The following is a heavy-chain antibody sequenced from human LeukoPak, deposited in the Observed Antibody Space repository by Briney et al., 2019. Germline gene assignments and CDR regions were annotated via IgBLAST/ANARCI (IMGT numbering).Heavy chain of an antibody. J-gene: IGHJ4*02. Sequence: SETLSLTCTVSGGSISSSSYYWGWIRQPPGKGLEWIGSIYYSGSTYYNPSLKSRVTISVDTSKNQVSLKLSSVTAADTAVYYCASPYCSGGSCPLYWGQGTLVTVSS. CDR1: GGSISSSSYY. CDR3: ASPYCSGGSCPLY. D-gene: IGHD2-15*01. V-gene: IGHV4-39*01. CDR2: IYYSGST.